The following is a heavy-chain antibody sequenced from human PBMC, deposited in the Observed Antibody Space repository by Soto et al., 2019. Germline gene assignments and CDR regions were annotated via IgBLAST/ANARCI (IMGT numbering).Heavy chain of an antibody. V-gene: IGHV1-69*01. Sequence: QVQLVQSGAEVKTPGSSVKVSCKASGGTLSDYAISWVRQAPGLGLEWMGGIMPTVDSANYAQNFQGRLTISADESTSTANLELSSLRSDDTAVYYCAVAAVREIMAQESSGMAVWGQGTTVIVSS. CDR1: GGTLSDYA. CDR2: IMPTVDSA. J-gene: IGHJ6*02. CDR3: AVAAVREIMAQESSGMAV. D-gene: IGHD3-10*01.